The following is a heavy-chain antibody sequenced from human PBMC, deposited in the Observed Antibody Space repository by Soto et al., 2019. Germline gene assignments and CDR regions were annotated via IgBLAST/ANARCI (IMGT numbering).Heavy chain of an antibody. J-gene: IGHJ4*02. CDR1: GFTFSLSA. D-gene: IGHD3-9*01. V-gene: IGHV3-23*01. CDR3: AKGPEYDILTGCDY. CDR2: ISGGGGST. Sequence: EVQLLECGGGFVQPGESLRLSCVASGFTFSLSAMSWVRQAPGRGLEWVSSISGGGGSTEYTDSVKGRFTISRDNSKDTVHLQMNSLRAEDTAVYYCAKGPEYDILTGCDYWGQGALVTVSS.